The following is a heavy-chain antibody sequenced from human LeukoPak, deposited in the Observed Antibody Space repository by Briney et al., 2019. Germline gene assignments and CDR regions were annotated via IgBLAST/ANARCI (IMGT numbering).Heavy chain of an antibody. Sequence: PGGSLRLSCAASGFTLSNHWMTWVRQVPGRGPEWVANVNRDGSETYHLDSVKGRFTISKDNAKNSLYLQINSLRAEDTALYHCARNNGMDVWGQGTTVIVSS. J-gene: IGHJ6*02. CDR2: VNRDGSET. CDR3: ARNNGMDV. CDR1: GFTLSNHW. V-gene: IGHV3-7*03.